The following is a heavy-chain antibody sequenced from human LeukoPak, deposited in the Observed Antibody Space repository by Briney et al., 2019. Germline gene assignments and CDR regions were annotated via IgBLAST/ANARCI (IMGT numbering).Heavy chain of an antibody. Sequence: GGSLRLSCAASGFTFSSYGMHWVRQAPGKGLEWVAVISYDGSNKYYADSVKGRFTISRDNSKNTLYLQMNSLRAEDTAVYYCATETVVSSSIDYWGQGTLVTVSS. CDR3: ATETVVSSSIDY. CDR1: GFTFSSYG. J-gene: IGHJ4*02. V-gene: IGHV3-30*03. CDR2: ISYDGSNK. D-gene: IGHD4-23*01.